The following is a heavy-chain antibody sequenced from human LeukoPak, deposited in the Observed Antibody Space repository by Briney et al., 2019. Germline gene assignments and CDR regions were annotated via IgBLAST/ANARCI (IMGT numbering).Heavy chain of an antibody. CDR3: TREGDFDY. CDR1: GFTFSTYG. D-gene: IGHD1-26*01. Sequence: GGSLRLSCAASGFTFSTYGMHWVRQAPGKGLEWVAFIRHDESDKYYADSVKGRFTISRDNSKNTLYLRMNSLRPEDTAVYYCTREGDFDYWGQGTLVTVSS. V-gene: IGHV3-30*02. CDR2: IRHDESDK. J-gene: IGHJ4*02.